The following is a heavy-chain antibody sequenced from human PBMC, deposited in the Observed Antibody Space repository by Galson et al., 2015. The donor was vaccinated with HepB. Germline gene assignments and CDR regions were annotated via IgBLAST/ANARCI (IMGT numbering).Heavy chain of an antibody. D-gene: IGHD5-18*01. J-gene: IGHJ6*02. CDR2: INPSGGST. CDR3: ARGRGIQLWFTGYYYYGMDV. CDR1: GYTFTSYY. V-gene: IGHV1-46*01. Sequence: SVKVSCKASGYTFTSYYMHWVRQAPGQGLEWMGIINPSGGSTSYAQKFQGRVTITRDTSTSTVYMELSSLRSEDTAVYYCARGRGIQLWFTGYYYYGMDVWGQGTTVTVSS.